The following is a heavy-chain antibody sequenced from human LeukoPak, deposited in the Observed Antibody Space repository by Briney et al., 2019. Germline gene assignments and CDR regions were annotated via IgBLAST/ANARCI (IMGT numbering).Heavy chain of an antibody. CDR1: GGSISGFY. V-gene: IGHV4-59*08. J-gene: IGHJ4*02. D-gene: IGHD1-26*01. CDR3: ARRPTGSYWLDY. Sequence: SETLSLTCTVSGGSISGFYWSWIRQSPGKGLEGTGYISYSGSIDYTHSLKSRVTMSVDTSKNHLSLKLSSVTAADTAVYYCARRPTGSYWLDYWGQGTLVTVSS. CDR2: ISYSGSI.